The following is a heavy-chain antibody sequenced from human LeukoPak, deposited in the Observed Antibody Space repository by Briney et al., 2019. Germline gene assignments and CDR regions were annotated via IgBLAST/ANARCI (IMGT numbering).Heavy chain of an antibody. CDR2: SSAYNGNT. D-gene: IGHD1-26*01. J-gene: IGHJ6*03. Sequence: AAGKVSCKASGYTFTSYGISWVRQAPGQGLEWMGCSSAYNGNTNYAQKLKRRVSMTTDTSTSTAYMELRRLRSDDTAVYYCARPASPIVGATTLRHNYYYYMEVWGKGTTVTVSS. CDR3: ARPASPIVGATTLRHNYYYYMEV. V-gene: IGHV1-18*01. CDR1: GYTFTSYG.